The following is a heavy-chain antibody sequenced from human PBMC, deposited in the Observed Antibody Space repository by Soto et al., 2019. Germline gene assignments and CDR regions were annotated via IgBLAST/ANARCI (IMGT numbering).Heavy chain of an antibody. CDR3: ARGTLRQQLLNRGNWFDP. Sequence: SETLSLTCAVYGGSFSGYYWSWIRQPPGKGLEWIGEINHSGSTNYNPSLKSRVTISVDTSKNQFSLKLSSVTAADTAVYYCARGTLRQQLLNRGNWFDPWGQGTLVTVSS. CDR1: GGSFSGYY. D-gene: IGHD6-13*01. CDR2: INHSGST. J-gene: IGHJ5*02. V-gene: IGHV4-34*01.